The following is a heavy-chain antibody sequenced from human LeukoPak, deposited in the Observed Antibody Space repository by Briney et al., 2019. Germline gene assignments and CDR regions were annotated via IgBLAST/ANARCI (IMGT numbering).Heavy chain of an antibody. CDR2: IYYSGST. J-gene: IGHJ3*02. CDR3: ARYCSSTSCYNDAFDI. D-gene: IGHD2-2*01. CDR1: GGSIGSGDYY. Sequence: SQTLSLTCTVSGGSIGSGDYYWSWIRQPPGKGLEWIGYIYYSGSTYYNPSLKSRVTISVDTSKNQFSLKLSSVTAADTAVYYCARYCSSTSCYNDAFDIWGQGTMVTVSS. V-gene: IGHV4-30-4*08.